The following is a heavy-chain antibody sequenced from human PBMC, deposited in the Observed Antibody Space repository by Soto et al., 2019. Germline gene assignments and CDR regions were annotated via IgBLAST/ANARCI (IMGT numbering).Heavy chain of an antibody. CDR1: GFTFSSYG. Sequence: GGSLRLSCAASGFTFSSYGMHWVRQAPGKGLEWVAVIWYDGSNKYYADSVKGRFTIPRDNSKNTLYLQMNSLRAEDTAVYYCARGRLGYCSGGSCYGDAFDIWGQGTMVTVSS. CDR2: IWYDGSNK. J-gene: IGHJ3*02. V-gene: IGHV3-33*01. D-gene: IGHD2-15*01. CDR3: ARGRLGYCSGGSCYGDAFDI.